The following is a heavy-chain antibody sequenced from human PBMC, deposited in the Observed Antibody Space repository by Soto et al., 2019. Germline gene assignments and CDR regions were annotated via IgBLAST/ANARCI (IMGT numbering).Heavy chain of an antibody. CDR3: AKVNGVPAAIDDAFDI. V-gene: IGHV3-23*01. Sequence: EVQLLESGGGLEQPGGSLRLSCAASGFTFSSYAMSWVRQAPGKGLEWVSAISGSGGSTYYADSVKGRFTISRDNSKNTLYLQMNSLRAEDTAVYYCAKVNGVPAAIDDAFDIWGQGTMVTVSS. J-gene: IGHJ3*02. CDR2: ISGSGGST. CDR1: GFTFSSYA. D-gene: IGHD2-2*01.